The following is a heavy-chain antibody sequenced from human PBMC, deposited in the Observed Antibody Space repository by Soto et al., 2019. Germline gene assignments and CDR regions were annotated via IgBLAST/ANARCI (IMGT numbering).Heavy chain of an antibody. J-gene: IGHJ5*02. Sequence: QVQLQQSGPGLVKPSQTLSLTCAISGDIVSSNSAAWNWIRQSPSRVLEGLGRTYYRSKWYNDYSVSVKSLITINPDTSKNQFSLPLNSVTPEDTAVYYCARAEQSGYYDSSCYTYNWFDPWGQGTMVTVSS. D-gene: IGHD3-22*01. V-gene: IGHV6-1*01. CDR2: TYYRSKWYN. CDR1: GDIVSSNSAA. CDR3: ARAEQSGYYDSSCYTYNWFDP.